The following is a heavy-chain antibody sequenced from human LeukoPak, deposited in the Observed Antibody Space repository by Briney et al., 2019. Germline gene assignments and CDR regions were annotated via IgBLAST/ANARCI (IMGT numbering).Heavy chain of an antibody. CDR1: GGTFSSHA. D-gene: IGHD3-22*01. Sequence: SVKVSCKASGGTFSSHAISWVRQAPGQGLEWMGRIIPIFGIANYAQKFQGRVTITADKSTSTAYMELSSLRSEDTAVYYCASAPSGYDSSGYYPEFDYWGQGTLVTVSS. V-gene: IGHV1-69*04. CDR2: IIPIFGIA. CDR3: ASAPSGYDSSGYYPEFDY. J-gene: IGHJ4*02.